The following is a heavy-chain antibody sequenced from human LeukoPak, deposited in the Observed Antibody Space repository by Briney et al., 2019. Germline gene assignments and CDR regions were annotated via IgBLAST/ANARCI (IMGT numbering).Heavy chain of an antibody. CDR2: ISYVGTT. CDR3: ARHPTGYPNWFDS. CDR1: GGSITTIPYS. V-gene: IGHV4-39*01. Sequence: SETLSVTCTVSGGSITTIPYSWGWIRQPPGKVLEWIGTISYVGTTYYEPSLKSRVTMSIDTSKNQFSLNLNSATAADTAVYYCARHPTGYPNWFDSWGQGTLVIVSS. J-gene: IGHJ5*01. D-gene: IGHD3-9*01.